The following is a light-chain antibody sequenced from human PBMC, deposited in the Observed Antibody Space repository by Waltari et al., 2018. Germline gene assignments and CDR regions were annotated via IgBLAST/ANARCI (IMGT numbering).Light chain of an antibody. V-gene: IGLV3-21*04. J-gene: IGLJ2*01. CDR1: KLGSQS. CDR2: YDS. Sequence: SYVVTQSPSVSVAPGETARITRGGDKLGSQSVHWYQQRPGQAPVLVISYDSDRPSGIPERFSGSNSGNTATLTISWVEAEDEADYYCLVWHSTIDHQGVFGGGTKLTVL. CDR3: LVWHSTIDHQGV.